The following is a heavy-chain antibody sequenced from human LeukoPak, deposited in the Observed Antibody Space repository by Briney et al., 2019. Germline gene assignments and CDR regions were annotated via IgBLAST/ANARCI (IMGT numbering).Heavy chain of an antibody. J-gene: IGHJ6*03. CDR3: AGDTFFYYYMDV. CDR1: GGTFSSYA. Sequence: ASVKVSCKASGGTFSSYAISWVRQAPGQGLEWMGGIIPIFGTANYAQKFQGRVTITADKSTSTAYMELSSLRSEDTAVYYCAGDTFFYYYMDVWGKGTTVTVSS. V-gene: IGHV1-69*06. CDR2: IIPIFGTA.